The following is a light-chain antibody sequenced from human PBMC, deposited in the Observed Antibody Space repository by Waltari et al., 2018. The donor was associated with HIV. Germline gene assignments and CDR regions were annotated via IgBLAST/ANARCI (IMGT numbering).Light chain of an antibody. V-gene: IGLV3-1*01. J-gene: IGLJ2*01. CDR1: TLGATY. Sequence: SYELTQPPSVSVSPGQTASITCSGDTLGATYACWYQQKPGQSPVLVIYQDSKRPSGIPERFSGSNSGNTATLTISGTQAMDEADYYCQAWDSSTAVVFGGGTKLTVL. CDR2: QDS. CDR3: QAWDSSTAVV.